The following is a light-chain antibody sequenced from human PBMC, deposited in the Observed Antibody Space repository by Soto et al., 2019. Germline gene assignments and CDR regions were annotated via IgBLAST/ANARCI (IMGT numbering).Light chain of an antibody. Sequence: DIQMTQAPSTLSASIGDRVTITVGASESISTWLAWYQHKPGKAPKFLIYDASSLESGVPSRFSGSGSGTEFTLTISNLQPDDFATYFCQQYNNYPGTFGQGTKVDIK. V-gene: IGKV1-5*01. CDR3: QQYNNYPGT. CDR1: ESISTW. CDR2: DAS. J-gene: IGKJ1*01.